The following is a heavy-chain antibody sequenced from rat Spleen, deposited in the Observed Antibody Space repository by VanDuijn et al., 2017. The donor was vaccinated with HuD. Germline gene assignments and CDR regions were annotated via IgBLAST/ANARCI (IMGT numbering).Heavy chain of an antibody. V-gene: IGHV5-27*01. Sequence: EVQLVESGGGLVQPGRSLKLSCAASGFTFSNYYMAWVRQAPTKGLEWVAYISTGGGSTYYRDSVKGRFTISRDNAKSTLYLQMDSLRSEDTATYYCTTMMATIAAISDYYVMDAWGQGASVTVSS. CDR3: TTMMATIAAISDYYVMDA. J-gene: IGHJ4*01. CDR2: ISTGGGST. CDR1: GFTFSNYY. D-gene: IGHD1-2*01.